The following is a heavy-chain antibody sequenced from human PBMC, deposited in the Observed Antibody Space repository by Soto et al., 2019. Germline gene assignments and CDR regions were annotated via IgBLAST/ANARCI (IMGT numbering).Heavy chain of an antibody. Sequence: LSLTCAVSGGSISSGGYSWSWIRQPPGKGLEWIGYIYHSGSTYYNPSLKSRVTISVDRSKDQFSLKLKSVTAADTALYFCARQRTSVVTQAYFDVWGPGSLVTVSS. CDR3: ARQRTSVVTQAYFDV. CDR1: GGSISSGGYS. CDR2: IYHSGST. D-gene: IGHD2-21*02. V-gene: IGHV4-30-2*01. J-gene: IGHJ4*02.